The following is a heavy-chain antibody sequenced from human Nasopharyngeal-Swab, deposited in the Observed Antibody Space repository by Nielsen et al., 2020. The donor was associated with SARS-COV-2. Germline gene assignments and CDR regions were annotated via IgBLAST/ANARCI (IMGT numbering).Heavy chain of an antibody. CDR2: IDWDDDK. V-gene: IGHV2-70*01. CDR3: ARIRDGFADY. D-gene: IGHD5-24*01. Sequence: WIRQPLGKALEWLALIDWDDDKYYSTSLKTRLTISKDTSKNQVVLTMTNMDPVDTATYYCARIRDGFADYWGQGTLVTVSS. J-gene: IGHJ4*02.